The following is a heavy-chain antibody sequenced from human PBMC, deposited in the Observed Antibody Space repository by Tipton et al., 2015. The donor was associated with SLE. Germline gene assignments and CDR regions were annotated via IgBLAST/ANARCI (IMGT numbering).Heavy chain of an antibody. J-gene: IGHJ3*02. CDR3: ARVLNIPAAGPFAFDI. Sequence: TLSLTCTVSGGSISSHYWSWIRQPPGKGLEWIGYIYYSGSTNYNPSLKSRVTISVDTSKNQFSLKLTSMTAADTAVYYCARVLNIPAAGPFAFDIWGQGTMVTVSS. D-gene: IGHD6-13*01. CDR1: GGSISSHY. V-gene: IGHV4-59*11. CDR2: IYYSGST.